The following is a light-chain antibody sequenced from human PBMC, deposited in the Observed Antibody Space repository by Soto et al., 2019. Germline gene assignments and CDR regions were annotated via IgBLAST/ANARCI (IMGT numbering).Light chain of an antibody. CDR3: QQYNNWPSYT. CDR1: QSVTSN. Sequence: EIVMTQSPATLSVSPGERATLSCRASQSVTSNLAWYQQQPGQAPRLLIYATSTRATGIPARFSGSGSGTEFTLTISSLQSEDSAVYYCQQYNNWPSYTFGQGTKLEIK. V-gene: IGKV3-15*01. J-gene: IGKJ2*01. CDR2: ATS.